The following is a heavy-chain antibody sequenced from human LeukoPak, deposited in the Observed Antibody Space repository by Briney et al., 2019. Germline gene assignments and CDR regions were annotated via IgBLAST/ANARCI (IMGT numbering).Heavy chain of an antibody. CDR3: ARDPTAAAAQLSWFDP. V-gene: IGHV1-18*01. CDR1: GYTFTNYG. J-gene: IGHJ5*02. Sequence: ASVKVSCKASGYTFTNYGISWVRQAPGQGLEWMGWISAYNGNTNYAQKLQGRVTMTTDTSTSTAYMELRSLRSDNTAVYYCARDPTAAAAQLSWFDPWGQGTLVTVSS. D-gene: IGHD6-13*01. CDR2: ISAYNGNT.